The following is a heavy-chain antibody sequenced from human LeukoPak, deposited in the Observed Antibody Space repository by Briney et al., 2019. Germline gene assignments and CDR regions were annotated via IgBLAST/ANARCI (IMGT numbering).Heavy chain of an antibody. Sequence: SETLSLTCTVSGGSISSSSYYWGWIRQPPGKGLEWIGEINHSGSTNYNPSLKSRVTISVDTSKNQFSLKLSSVTAADTAVYYCARDPVSAAKGSGWFDPWGQGTLVTVSS. D-gene: IGHD6-13*01. V-gene: IGHV4-39*07. J-gene: IGHJ5*02. CDR3: ARDPVSAAKGSGWFDP. CDR2: INHSGST. CDR1: GGSISSSSYY.